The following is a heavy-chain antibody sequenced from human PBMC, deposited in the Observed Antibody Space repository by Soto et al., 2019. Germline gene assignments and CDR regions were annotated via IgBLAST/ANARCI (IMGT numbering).Heavy chain of an antibody. J-gene: IGHJ5*02. CDR1: GYSFPIDG. CDR3: ARGGVATKLRSGFDP. Sequence: ESVKMSGKGFGYSFPIDGIDSVRQIPGKSLEWMGIIHPADSDIRYSASLQGQVTFSADKCCSTAYLQWGSQKASHTTMYYCARGGVATKLRSGFDPWDQGSLVTASS. D-gene: IGHD5-12*01. CDR2: IHPADSDI. V-gene: IGHV5-51*01.